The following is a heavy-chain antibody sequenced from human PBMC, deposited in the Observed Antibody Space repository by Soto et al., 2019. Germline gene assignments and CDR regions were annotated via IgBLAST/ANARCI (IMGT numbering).Heavy chain of an antibody. V-gene: IGHV2-5*02. D-gene: IGHD3-3*01. J-gene: IGHJ4*02. CDR3: APRVLRTVFGLVTTTAIYFDF. CDR1: VFSLTTSGVG. CDR2: IYWDDDK. Sequence: QITLNESGPTQVKPRQTLTLTCTFSVFSLTTSGVGVGWIRQSPGKAPERLALIYWDDDKRYSPSLKSRLTITKDTSKNQVVLTMADLDPADTATYYCAPRVLRTVFGLVTTTAIYFDFWGQGTPVAVSS.